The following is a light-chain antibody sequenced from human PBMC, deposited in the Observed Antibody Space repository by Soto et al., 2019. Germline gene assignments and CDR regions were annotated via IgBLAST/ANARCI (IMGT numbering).Light chain of an antibody. V-gene: IGKV3-20*01. CDR3: QQYGSSPPT. Sequence: IVLTQSPGTLSLSPGERATLSCRASQTVSSNYLAWYQQKPGQAPRLLIYGASNRATGMPDRFSGSGSGTDFTLTISRLEPEDFAVYFCQQYGSSPPTFGQGKRLAL. J-gene: IGKJ5*01. CDR1: QTVSSNY. CDR2: GAS.